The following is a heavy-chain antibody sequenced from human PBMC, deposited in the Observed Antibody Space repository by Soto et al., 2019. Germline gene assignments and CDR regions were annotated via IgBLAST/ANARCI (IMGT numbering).Heavy chain of an antibody. J-gene: IGHJ4*02. V-gene: IGHV3-15*01. D-gene: IGHD2-21*02. Sequence: EVQLVESGGGLVKPGGSLKLSCAASGVIFDNVWVSWVRQAPGKGLEWVARIKSKTDGETADYTAPVEGRFTISRDDSKNTLYLQMNSLRTEDSAVYYCTTGVTYWGQGTLVTVSS. CDR3: TTGVTY. CDR1: GVIFDNVW. CDR2: IKSKTDGETA.